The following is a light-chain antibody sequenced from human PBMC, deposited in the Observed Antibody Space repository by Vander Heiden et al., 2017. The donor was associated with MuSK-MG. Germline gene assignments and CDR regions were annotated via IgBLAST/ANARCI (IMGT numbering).Light chain of an antibody. J-gene: IGKJ1*01. V-gene: IGKV3-20*01. CDR3: QQDGSSPGT. Sequence: EMELTQSPGTLSLSPGERATLSCRASQSVSSDYLAWFQQKSGQAPRLLIFRASIRDAGIPDRFSGSGSGTDFTLTISRLEPDDFAMYYCQQDGSSPGTFGQGTMVEIK. CDR1: QSVSSDY. CDR2: RAS.